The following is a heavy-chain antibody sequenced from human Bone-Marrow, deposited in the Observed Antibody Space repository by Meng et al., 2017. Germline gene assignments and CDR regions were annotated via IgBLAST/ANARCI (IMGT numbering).Heavy chain of an antibody. CDR2: TYYRSKWYN. J-gene: IGHJ4*02. CDR3: ARGGYSYGYDNENDY. CDR1: GDSVSSNSAA. V-gene: IGHV6-1*01. Sequence: SETLSLTCAISGDSVSSNSAAWNWIRQSPSRGLEWLGRTYYRSKWYNDYAVSVKSRITINPDTSKNQFSLQLNSVTPEDTAVYYCARGGYSYGYDNENDYWGQGTLVTVSS. D-gene: IGHD5-18*01.